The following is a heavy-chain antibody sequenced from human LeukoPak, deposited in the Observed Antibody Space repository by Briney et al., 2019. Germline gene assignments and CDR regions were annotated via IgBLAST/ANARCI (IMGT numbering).Heavy chain of an antibody. CDR2: ISGSGGST. J-gene: IGHJ4*02. CDR1: GFTFSSYA. D-gene: IGHD4-11*01. CDR3: ARDPGDYSNYETWPVSRY. V-gene: IGHV3-23*01. Sequence: GGSLRLSCAASGFTFSSYAMSWVRQAPGKGLEWVSAISGSGGSTYYADSVKGRFTISRDNSKNTLYLQMNSLRAEDTAVYYCARDPGDYSNYETWPVSRYWGQGTLVTVSS.